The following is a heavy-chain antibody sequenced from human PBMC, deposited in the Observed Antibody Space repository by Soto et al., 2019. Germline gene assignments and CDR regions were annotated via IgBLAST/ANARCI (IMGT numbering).Heavy chain of an antibody. CDR3: ARDPNGGNVLYYGMDV. CDR1: GGSISSGSYY. V-gene: IGHV4-31*03. CDR2: IYYSGNT. Sequence: KASETLSLTCTVSGGSISSGSYYWSWIRQHPGKALEWIGFIYYSGNTYYHPSLQSRITISIDTSKNQFSLKLSSVTAADTAVYYCARDPNGGNVLYYGMDVWGQGTTVTVSS. J-gene: IGHJ6*02. D-gene: IGHD2-8*01.